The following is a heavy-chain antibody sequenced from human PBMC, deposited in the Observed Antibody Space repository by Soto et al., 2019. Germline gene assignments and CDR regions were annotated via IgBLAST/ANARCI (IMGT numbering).Heavy chain of an antibody. CDR3: ARDSSGWYNVGYFDY. V-gene: IGHV1-18*01. CDR2: ISAYNGNT. D-gene: IGHD6-19*01. CDR1: GYTFTSYG. J-gene: IGHJ4*02. Sequence: ASVKVSCKASGYTFTSYGISWVRQAPGQGLEWMGWISAYNGNTNYAQKLQGRVTMTTDTSTSTAYMELRSLRSDDTAVYYCARDSSGWYNVGYFDYWGQGTLVTVSS.